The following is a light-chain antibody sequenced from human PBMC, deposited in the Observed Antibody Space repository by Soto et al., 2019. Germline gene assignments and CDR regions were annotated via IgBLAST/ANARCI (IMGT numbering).Light chain of an antibody. V-gene: IGKV3-20*01. Sequence: EIVLTQSPGTLSLSPGERATLSCRASQSVSSSSLAWYQQKPGQAPRLLIYGASSRATGIPDRFSGSGSGTDFTLTISRLEPEDFAAYYCQQYGSSSYTFGQGTKLEIK. CDR1: QSVSSSS. CDR2: GAS. J-gene: IGKJ2*01. CDR3: QQYGSSSYT.